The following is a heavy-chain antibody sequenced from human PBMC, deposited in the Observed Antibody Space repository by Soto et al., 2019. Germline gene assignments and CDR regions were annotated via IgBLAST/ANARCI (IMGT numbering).Heavy chain of an antibody. CDR3: ARGIATGQVDP. J-gene: IGHJ5*02. CDR2: INPDNGNT. V-gene: IGHV1-3*01. Sequence: QVQLVQSGAEVKKPGASVKISCKASGYTFTRYTMNWVRQAPGQRLEWMGWINPDNGNTKSSQKFQDRVIITRDTSASTAYRVLSSERAEDKSVYYCARGIATGQVDPWGQGTLVTVSS. CDR1: GYTFTRYT. D-gene: IGHD2-15*01.